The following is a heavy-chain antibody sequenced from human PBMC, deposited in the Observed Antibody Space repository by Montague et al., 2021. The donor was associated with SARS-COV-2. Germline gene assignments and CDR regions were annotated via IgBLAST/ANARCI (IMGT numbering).Heavy chain of an antibody. V-gene: IGHV4-61*02. CDR1: GGSISSGSYY. Sequence: TLSLTCTVSGGSISSGSYYWSWIRQPAGKGLEWIGRIYTSGSTNYNPSLKSRVTISVDTSKNQFSLKLSSVTAADTAVYYYARVGVGTMVRGVIPAYYYYGRDVWGQGTTVTVSS. CDR2: IYTSGST. CDR3: ARVGVGTMVRGVIPAYYYYGRDV. D-gene: IGHD3-10*01. J-gene: IGHJ6*02.